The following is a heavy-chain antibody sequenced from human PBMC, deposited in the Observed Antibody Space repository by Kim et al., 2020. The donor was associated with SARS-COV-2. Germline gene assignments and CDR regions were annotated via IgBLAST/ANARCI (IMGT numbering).Heavy chain of an antibody. J-gene: IGHJ3*02. V-gene: IGHV3-11*01. CDR2: ISSSGSTI. D-gene: IGHD3-22*01. CDR1: GFTFSDYY. CDR3: ARDPRNYYDSIFGATKAAFDI. Sequence: GGSLRLSCAASGFTFSDYYMSWIRQAPGKGLEWVSYISSSGSTIYYADSVKGRFTISRDNAKNSLYLQMNSLRAEDTAVYYCARDPRNYYDSIFGATKAAFDIWGQGTMVTVSS.